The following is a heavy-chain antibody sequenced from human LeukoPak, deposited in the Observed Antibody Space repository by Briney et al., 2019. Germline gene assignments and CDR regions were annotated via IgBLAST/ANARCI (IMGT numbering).Heavy chain of an antibody. CDR2: IYYSGST. V-gene: IGHV4-30-4*01. Sequence: SETLSLTCTVSSGSISSGDYYWSWIRQPPGKGLEWIGYIYYSGSTYYNPSLKSRVTISADTSKNQFSLKLSSVTAADTAVYYCARGSYESSSWFDPWGQGTLVTVSS. J-gene: IGHJ5*02. CDR1: SGSISSGDYY. D-gene: IGHD3-22*01. CDR3: ARGSYESSSWFDP.